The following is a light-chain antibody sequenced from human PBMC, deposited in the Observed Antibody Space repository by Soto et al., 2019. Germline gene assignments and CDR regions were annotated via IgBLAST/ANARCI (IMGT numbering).Light chain of an antibody. J-gene: IGKJ1*01. V-gene: IGKV1-5*03. CDR2: KAS. Sequence: DIQMTQSPSTLSASVGDRVTITCRASQSISSWLAWYQQKPGKAPKVLIYKASNLQSGVPSRFSGSGSGTDFTLTISSLQPDDFATYYCQQCNSYTPTFGQGTKVDIK. CDR3: QQCNSYTPT. CDR1: QSISSW.